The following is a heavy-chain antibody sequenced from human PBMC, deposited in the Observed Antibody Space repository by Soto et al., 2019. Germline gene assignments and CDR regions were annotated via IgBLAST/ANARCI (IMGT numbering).Heavy chain of an antibody. CDR3: ARDLGSLVAVAGTCYFDY. J-gene: IGHJ4*02. CDR1: GYTFTNFF. CDR2: INPGGGST. Sequence: QVQLVQSGAGVKGPGASVKISCKASGYTFTNFFIHWVRQAPGQGLEWMGIINPGGGSTDYAQKFKGRVTLTRDASTNTVHMELSSLRSEDTAVYYCARDLGSLVAVAGTCYFDYWGQGTLVTVSS. V-gene: IGHV1-46*01. D-gene: IGHD6-19*01.